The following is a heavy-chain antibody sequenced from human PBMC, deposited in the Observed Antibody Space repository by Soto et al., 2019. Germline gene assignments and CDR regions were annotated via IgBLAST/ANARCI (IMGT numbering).Heavy chain of an antibody. Sequence: GGSLRLSCAASGFNFDDYSMHWVRQAPGKGLEWVSLINWDGSNTYYADSVKGRFTISRDNSRNSVYLEMNSLRTEDTALYLCAKVSTRHSWNDGLDSWGKGTLVTVSS. V-gene: IGHV3-43*01. D-gene: IGHD1-20*01. CDR3: AKVSTRHSWNDGLDS. CDR1: GFNFDDYS. CDR2: INWDGSNT. J-gene: IGHJ4*02.